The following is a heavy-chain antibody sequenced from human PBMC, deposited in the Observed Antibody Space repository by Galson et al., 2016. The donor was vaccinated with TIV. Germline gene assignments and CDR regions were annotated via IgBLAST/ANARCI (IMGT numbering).Heavy chain of an antibody. J-gene: IGHJ4*02. CDR1: GFTVSTNY. V-gene: IGHV3-11*06. CDR3: VRDWDDYGHHSAFDS. Sequence: SLRLSCAASGFTVSTNYMTWVRQAPGKGLDWVSAITPSGGSDKNYVDSVKGRFTISRDHTKNSVFLQMSSLRAEDTAVYYCVRDWDDYGHHSAFDSWGQGTQVTVSS. CDR2: ITPSGGSDK. D-gene: IGHD4-17*01.